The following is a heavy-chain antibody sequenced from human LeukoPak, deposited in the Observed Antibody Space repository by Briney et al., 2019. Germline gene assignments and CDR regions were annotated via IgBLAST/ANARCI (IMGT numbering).Heavy chain of an antibody. D-gene: IGHD6-19*01. V-gene: IGHV4-59*08. CDR1: DGSLSSYY. CDR2: IYYSGSA. Sequence: SETLSLTCTVSDGSLSSYYWSWIRQTPGKGLEWIGYIYYSGSAHYNPSLKSRVTISVDTSKNQFSLKVTSVTAADTAVYYCARQRGSGWYPGDFDYWGQGTLVTVSS. CDR3: ARQRGSGWYPGDFDY. J-gene: IGHJ4*02.